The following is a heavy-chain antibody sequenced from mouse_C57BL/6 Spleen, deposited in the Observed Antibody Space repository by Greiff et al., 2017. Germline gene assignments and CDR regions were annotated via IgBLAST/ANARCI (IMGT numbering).Heavy chain of an antibody. CDR3: ARGDGSGDYAMDY. CDR1: GYSITSGYY. D-gene: IGHD1-1*01. J-gene: IGHJ4*01. Sequence: VQLQQSGPGLVKPSQSLSLTCSVTGYSITSGYYWNWIRQFPGNKLEWMGYISYDGSNNYNPSLKNRISITRDTSKNQFFLKLNSVTTEDTATYYCARGDGSGDYAMDYWGQGTSVTVSS. V-gene: IGHV3-6*01. CDR2: ISYDGSN.